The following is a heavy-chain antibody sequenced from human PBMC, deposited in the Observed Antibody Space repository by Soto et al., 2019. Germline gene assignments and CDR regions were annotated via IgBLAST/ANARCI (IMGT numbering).Heavy chain of an antibody. CDR3: AKEDYDFWSGYYMPLGYYYGMDV. CDR2: ISYDGSNK. Sequence: GGSLRLSCAASGFTFSSYGMHWVRQAPGKGLEWVAVISYDGSNKYYADSVKGRFTISRDNSKNTLYLQMNSLRAEDTAVYYCAKEDYDFWSGYYMPLGYYYGMDVWGQGTTVTVSS. D-gene: IGHD3-3*01. V-gene: IGHV3-30*18. J-gene: IGHJ6*02. CDR1: GFTFSSYG.